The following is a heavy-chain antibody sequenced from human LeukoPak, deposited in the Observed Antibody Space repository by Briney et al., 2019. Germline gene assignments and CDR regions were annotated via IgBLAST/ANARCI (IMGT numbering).Heavy chain of an antibody. CDR3: AREVAAAGTPYNWFDP. CDR2: IYYSGST. D-gene: IGHD6-13*01. CDR1: GGSISSYY. Sequence: SETLSLTCTVSGGSISSYYWSWIRQTPGKGLEWIGYIYYSGSTNYNPSLKSRVTISVDTSKNQFSLKLSSVTAADTAVYYCAREVAAAGTPYNWFDPWGQGTLVTVSS. V-gene: IGHV4-59*01. J-gene: IGHJ5*02.